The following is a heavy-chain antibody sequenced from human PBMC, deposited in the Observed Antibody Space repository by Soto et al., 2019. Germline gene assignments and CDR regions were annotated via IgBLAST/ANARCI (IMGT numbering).Heavy chain of an antibody. D-gene: IGHD2-2*01. Sequence: PGGSLRLSCAASGFTFSSYAMSWVRQAPGKGLEWVSAISGSGGSTYYADSVKGRFTISRDNSKNTLYLQMNSLRAEDTAVYYCAKDRGYCSSISCRQAFDYWGQGTPVTVSS. CDR1: GFTFSSYA. CDR3: AKDRGYCSSISCRQAFDY. CDR2: ISGSGGST. J-gene: IGHJ4*02. V-gene: IGHV3-23*01.